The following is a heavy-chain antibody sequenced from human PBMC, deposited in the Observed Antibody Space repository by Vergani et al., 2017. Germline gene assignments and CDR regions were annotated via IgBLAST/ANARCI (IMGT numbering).Heavy chain of an antibody. CDR1: GYSFTSYW. CDR3: AGQTQPVEMATGGGDFDL. CDR2: IDPSDSYT. J-gene: IGHJ2*01. D-gene: IGHD5-24*01. Sequence: EVQLVQSGAEVKKPGESLRISCKGSGYSFTSYWISWVRQMPGKGLEWMGRIDPSDSYTNYSPSFQGHVTISADKSISTAYLQWSSLKASDTAMYYWAGQTQPVEMATGGGDFDLWGRGTLVTVSS. V-gene: IGHV5-10-1*03.